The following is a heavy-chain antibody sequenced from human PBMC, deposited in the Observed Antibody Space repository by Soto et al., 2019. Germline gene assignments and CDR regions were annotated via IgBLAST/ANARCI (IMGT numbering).Heavy chain of an antibody. J-gene: IGHJ1*01. CDR3: AKGNGVVVAATPAEYFQH. CDR1: GFTFSSYG. V-gene: IGHV3-30*18. D-gene: IGHD2-15*01. Sequence: QVQLVESGGGVVQPGRSLRLSCAASGFTFSSYGMHWVRQAPGKGLEWVAVISYDGSNKYYADSVEGRFTISRDNSKNTLYLQMNSLRAEDTAVYYCAKGNGVVVAATPAEYFQHWGQGTLVTVSS. CDR2: ISYDGSNK.